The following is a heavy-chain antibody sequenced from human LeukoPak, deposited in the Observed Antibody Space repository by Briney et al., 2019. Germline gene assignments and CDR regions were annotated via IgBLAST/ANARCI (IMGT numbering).Heavy chain of an antibody. CDR1: GGSISSGSYY. CDR3: ARTDNYYYYYAMDV. CDR2: IYTSGST. J-gene: IGHJ6*02. V-gene: IGHV4-61*02. Sequence: SQTLSLTCTVSGGSISSGSYYWSWIRQPAGKGLEWIGRIYTSGSTNYNPSLKSRVTISVDTSKNQFSLKLSSVTAADTAVYYCARTDNYYYYYAMDVWGQGTTVTVSS.